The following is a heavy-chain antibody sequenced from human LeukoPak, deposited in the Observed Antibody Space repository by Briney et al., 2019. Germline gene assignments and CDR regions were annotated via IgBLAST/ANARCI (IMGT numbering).Heavy chain of an antibody. D-gene: IGHD2-21*01. CDR3: ARVNVVARHFDY. CDR1: GGSISSGGYY. J-gene: IGHJ4*02. Sequence: KPSETLSLTCTVSGGSISSGGYYWSWIRQHPGKGLEWIGYIYYSGSTYYNPPLKSRVTISVDTSKNQFSLKLSSVTAADTAVYYYARVNVVARHFDYWGQGTLVTVSS. V-gene: IGHV4-31*03. CDR2: IYYSGST.